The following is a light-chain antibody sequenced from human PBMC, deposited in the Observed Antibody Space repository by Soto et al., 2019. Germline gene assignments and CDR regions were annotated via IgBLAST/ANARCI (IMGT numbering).Light chain of an antibody. CDR3: QQCGSSPWT. V-gene: IGKV3-15*01. J-gene: IGKJ1*01. Sequence: EILMTQSPATLSVSPGERATLSCRASQSVSSNLAWYQQKPGQAPRLLIYGASTRATGIPARFSGSGSGTDFTLTISRLEPEDFAVYYCQQCGSSPWTFGQGTKVDIK. CDR2: GAS. CDR1: QSVSSN.